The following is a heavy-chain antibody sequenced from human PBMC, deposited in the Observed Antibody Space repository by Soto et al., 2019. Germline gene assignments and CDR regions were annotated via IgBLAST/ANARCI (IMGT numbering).Heavy chain of an antibody. Sequence: VKVSSKASGGTFTSYAISWVRQAPGQGLEWMGGIIPIFGTANYAQKFQGRVTITADESTSTAYMELSSLRSEDTAVYYCARDLDYRYGMDVWGQGTTVTVSS. J-gene: IGHJ6*02. CDR3: ARDLDYRYGMDV. V-gene: IGHV1-69*01. CDR2: IIPIFGTA. CDR1: GGTFTSYA.